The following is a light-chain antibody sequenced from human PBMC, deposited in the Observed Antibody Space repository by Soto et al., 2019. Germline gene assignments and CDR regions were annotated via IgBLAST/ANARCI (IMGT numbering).Light chain of an antibody. CDR3: CSFARGSTSYV. CDR2: EGT. V-gene: IGLV2-23*01. J-gene: IGLJ1*01. CDR1: SSDVGSSNL. Sequence: QSVLTQPASVSGSPGQSIAISCTGTSSDVGSSNLLSWYQHHPGKAPKLIIYEGTRRPSGVSGRFSGSMSGNTASLTISGLQAEYEAEYYCCSFARGSTSYVFGTGTKLTVL.